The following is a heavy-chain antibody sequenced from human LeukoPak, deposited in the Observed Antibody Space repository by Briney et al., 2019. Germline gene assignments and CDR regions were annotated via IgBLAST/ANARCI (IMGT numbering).Heavy chain of an antibody. CDR3: ARDSSYYYDSSGYYYSNFDY. CDR1: GGTFSSYA. D-gene: IGHD3-22*01. J-gene: IGHJ4*02. CDR2: IIPIFGTA. V-gene: IGHV1-69*13. Sequence: SVKVSCKASGGTFSSYAISWVRQAPGQGLEWMGGIIPIFGTANYAQKFQGRVTITADESTSTAYMELSSLRSEDTAVYYCARDSSYYYDSSGYYYSNFDYWGQGTLVTVSS.